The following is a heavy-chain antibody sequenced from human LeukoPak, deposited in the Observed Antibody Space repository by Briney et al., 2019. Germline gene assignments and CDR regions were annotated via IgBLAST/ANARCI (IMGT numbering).Heavy chain of an antibody. V-gene: IGHV3-7*03. CDR1: GFTFSSYW. J-gene: IGHJ6*02. CDR3: ARGPIQLWIHNGMDV. CDR2: IKQDGSEK. D-gene: IGHD5-18*01. Sequence: GGSLRLSCAASGFTFSSYWMSWVRQAPGKGLEWVANIKQDGSEKYYVDSVKGRFTISRDDSKSIAYLQMNSLKTEDTAVYYCARGPIQLWIHNGMDVWGQGTTVTVSS.